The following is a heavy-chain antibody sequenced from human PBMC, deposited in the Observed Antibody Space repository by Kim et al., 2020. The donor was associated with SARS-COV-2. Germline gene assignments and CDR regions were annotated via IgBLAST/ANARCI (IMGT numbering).Heavy chain of an antibody. CDR2: IYHSGST. Sequence: SETLSLTCAVSGGSISSGGYSWSWIRQPPGKGLEWIGYIYHSGSTYYNPSLKSRVTISVDRSKNQFSLKLRSVTAADTAVYYCARAMAYMKGGVYLTGDAFDIWGQGTMVTVSS. CDR3: ARAMAYMKGGVYLTGDAFDI. V-gene: IGHV4-30-2*01. D-gene: IGHD3-9*01. J-gene: IGHJ3*02. CDR1: GGSISSGGYS.